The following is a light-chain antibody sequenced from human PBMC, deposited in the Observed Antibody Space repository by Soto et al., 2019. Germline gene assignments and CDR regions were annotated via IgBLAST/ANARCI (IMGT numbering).Light chain of an antibody. CDR2: DAS. CDR1: QRVSSY. CDR3: QQRSNWPPLT. V-gene: IGKV3-11*01. Sequence: EIVLTQSPATLSLSPGETATLSCRASQRVSSYLAWYQQKPGQDPRLLIYDASNRAAGIPARFSGSGSGTDLTLTISSLEPEDFAVYYCQQRSNWPPLTFGGGTKVEIK. J-gene: IGKJ4*01.